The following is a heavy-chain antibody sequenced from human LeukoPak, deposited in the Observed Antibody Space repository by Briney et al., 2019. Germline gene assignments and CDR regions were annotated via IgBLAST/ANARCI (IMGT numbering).Heavy chain of an antibody. CDR1: GGSFSGYY. CDR2: ISHSGST. D-gene: IGHD3-10*01. J-gene: IGHJ5*02. Sequence: SSETLSLTCAVYGGSFSGYYWSWIRQPPGKGLEWIGEISHSGSTNYNPSLKSRVTISVDTSKNQFSLKLSSVTAADTAVYYCARVTWSTYYYGSGSSHNWFDPWGQGTLVTVSS. V-gene: IGHV4-34*01. CDR3: ARVTWSTYYYGSGSSHNWFDP.